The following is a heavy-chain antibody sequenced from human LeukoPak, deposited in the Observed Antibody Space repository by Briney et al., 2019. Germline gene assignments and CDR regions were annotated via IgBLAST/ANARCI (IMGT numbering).Heavy chain of an antibody. Sequence: GASVKVSCKASGYTFTSYGISWVRQAPGQGLEWMGWISAYNGNTNYAQKLQGRVTITTDTSTSTAYMELRSLRSDDTAVYYCARVCPRIESGWYASVWSDPWGQGTLVTVSS. D-gene: IGHD6-19*01. J-gene: IGHJ5*02. CDR1: GYTFTSYG. CDR2: ISAYNGNT. V-gene: IGHV1-18*01. CDR3: ARVCPRIESGWYASVWSDP.